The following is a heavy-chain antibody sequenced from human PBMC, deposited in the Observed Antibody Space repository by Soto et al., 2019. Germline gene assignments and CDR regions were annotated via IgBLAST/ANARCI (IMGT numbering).Heavy chain of an antibody. J-gene: IGHJ3*02. Sequence: GASVKVSCKASGYTFTGYYMHWVRQAPGQGLEWMGWINPNSGGTNYAQKFQGWVTMTRDTSISTAYMELSRLRSDDTAVYYCARELAGTTLAFDIWGQGTMVTVSS. V-gene: IGHV1-2*04. CDR1: GYTFTGYY. D-gene: IGHD1-7*01. CDR2: INPNSGGT. CDR3: ARELAGTTLAFDI.